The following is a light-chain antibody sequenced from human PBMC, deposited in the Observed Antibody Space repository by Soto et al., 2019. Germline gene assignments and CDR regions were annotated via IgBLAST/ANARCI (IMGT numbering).Light chain of an antibody. CDR1: QGIARW. CDR3: QQANSFPWT. V-gene: IGKV1-12*01. Sequence: DIQLHHSRSSVSASVGDRVTNPCRASQGIARWLAWYQQKPGKAPKLLIYAASSLESGVPSRFSGSGSGTDFTLTISSLQPEDFATYYCQQANSFPWTFGQGTKVDIK. J-gene: IGKJ1*01. CDR2: AAS.